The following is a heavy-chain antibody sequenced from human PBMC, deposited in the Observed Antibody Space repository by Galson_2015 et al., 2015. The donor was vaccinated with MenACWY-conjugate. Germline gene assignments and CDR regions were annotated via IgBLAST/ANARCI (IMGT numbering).Heavy chain of an antibody. D-gene: IGHD2-15*01. CDR2: IQQDGSEK. V-gene: IGHV3-7*03. CDR1: GFTFSSYW. CDR3: ARLYCGGGSCHSFFDS. J-gene: IGHJ4*02. Sequence: SLRLSCAVSGFTFSSYWMSWVRQAPGKGLEWVANIQQDGSEKYYVDSVKGRFTISRDNAKNSLFLQMNSLRADDTAVFYCARLYCGGGSCHSFFDSWGQGTLVTVSS.